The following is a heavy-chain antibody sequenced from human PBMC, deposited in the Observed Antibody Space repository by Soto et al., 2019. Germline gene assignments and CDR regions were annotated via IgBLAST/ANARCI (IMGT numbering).Heavy chain of an antibody. Sequence: EVQLVESGGGLVQSGGSLRLSCAASGFTFSSYWMHWVRQAPGKGLVWVSRIKGDGISTNYADSAKGRFTISRDNAKDTVFPQMNGLSADDTAVYYCARGAMGNYYNDYWGQGTLVTVSS. CDR2: IKGDGIST. CDR3: ARGAMGNYYNDY. J-gene: IGHJ4*02. D-gene: IGHD3-10*01. CDR1: GFTFSSYW. V-gene: IGHV3-74*01.